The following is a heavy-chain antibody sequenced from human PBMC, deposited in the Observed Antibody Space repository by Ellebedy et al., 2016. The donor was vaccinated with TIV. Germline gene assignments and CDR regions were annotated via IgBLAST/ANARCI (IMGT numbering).Heavy chain of an antibody. CDR3: ARDLAEQWLEGAKIEYYYYGMDV. Sequence: ASVKVSCKASGYTFTGYYMHWVRQAPGQGLEWMGWINPNSGGTNYAQKFQGRVTMTRDTSISTAYLELSRLRSDDTAVYYCARDLAEQWLEGAKIEYYYYGMDVWGQGTTVTVSS. CDR2: INPNSGGT. J-gene: IGHJ6*02. V-gene: IGHV1-2*02. CDR1: GYTFTGYY. D-gene: IGHD6-19*01.